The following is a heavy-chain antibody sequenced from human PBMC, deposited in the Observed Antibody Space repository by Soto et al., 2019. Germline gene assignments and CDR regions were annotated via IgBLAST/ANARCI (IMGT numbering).Heavy chain of an antibody. Sequence: GGSLRLSCAASGFTFSDYFLTWIRQAPGKGLEWVSYISSSGSDIYYADSVKGRFTISRDNAQNSLYLQMNSLRAEDTAVYYCARDLFYDMDVWGQGTTVTVSS. CDR1: GFTFSDYF. J-gene: IGHJ6*02. CDR3: ARDLFYDMDV. CDR2: ISSSGSDI. V-gene: IGHV3-11*01.